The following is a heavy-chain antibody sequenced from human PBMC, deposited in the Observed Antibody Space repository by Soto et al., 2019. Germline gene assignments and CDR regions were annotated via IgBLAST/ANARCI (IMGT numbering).Heavy chain of an antibody. CDR1: GFSLSTSGVG. V-gene: IGHV2-5*02. D-gene: IGHD3-16*02. CDR3: AHVITFGGVIVNNFDY. CDR2: IYWDDDK. Sequence: QITLKDSGPTLVKPTQTLTLTRTFSGFSLSTSGVGVGWIRQPPGKALEWLALIYWDDDKRYSPSLKSRLTITKDTSKNQVVLTMTNMDPVDTATYYCAHVITFGGVIVNNFDYWGQGTLVTVSS. J-gene: IGHJ4*02.